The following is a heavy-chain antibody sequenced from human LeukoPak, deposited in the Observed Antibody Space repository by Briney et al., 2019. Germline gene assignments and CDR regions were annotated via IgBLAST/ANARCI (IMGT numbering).Heavy chain of an antibody. V-gene: IGHV1-18*01. CDR2: ISAYNGNT. CDR3: ANSPHPGSSGWFRQPWDLNDQDNWFDP. CDR1: GYTFTSYG. Sequence: ASVKVSCKASGYTFTSYGISWVRQAPGQGLEWMGWISAYNGNTNYAQKLQGRVTMTTDTSTSTAYMELSSLRSEDTAVYYCANSPHPGSSGWFRQPWDLNDQDNWFDPWGQGTLVTVSS. D-gene: IGHD6-19*01. J-gene: IGHJ5*02.